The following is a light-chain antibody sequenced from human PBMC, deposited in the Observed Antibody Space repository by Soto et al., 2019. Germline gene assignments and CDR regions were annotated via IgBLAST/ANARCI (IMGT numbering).Light chain of an antibody. CDR3: QQYNSYPWT. CDR1: QSISTW. Sequence: IHMTQSASTLSASVGYRFTFTCRASQSISTWLAWYQQKPGKAPKLLIYKASTLEVGVPSRFRGSGSGTEFTLTISTLQPSDFATYYCQQYNSYPWTFGQGTKVDIK. CDR2: KAS. V-gene: IGKV1-5*03. J-gene: IGKJ1*01.